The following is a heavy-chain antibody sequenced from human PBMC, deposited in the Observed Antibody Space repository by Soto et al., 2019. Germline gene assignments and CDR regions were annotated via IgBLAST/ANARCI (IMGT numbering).Heavy chain of an antibody. CDR3: AREVDIVATRAFDI. D-gene: IGHD5-12*01. CDR2: TYYRSKWYN. CDR1: GDSVSSNSAA. J-gene: IGHJ3*02. Sequence: SQTLSLTCAISGDSVSSNSAAWNWIRQSPSRVLEWLGRTYYRSKWYNDYAVSVKSRITINPDTSKNQFSLQLNSGTPEGTAVYYCAREVDIVATRAFDIWGQGTMVTVSS. V-gene: IGHV6-1*01.